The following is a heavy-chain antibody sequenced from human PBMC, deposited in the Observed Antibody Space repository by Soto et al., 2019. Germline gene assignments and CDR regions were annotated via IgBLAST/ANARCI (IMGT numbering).Heavy chain of an antibody. D-gene: IGHD6-13*01. V-gene: IGHV3-74*01. J-gene: IGHJ6*02. Sequence: PGGSLRLSCAACGFTFSSYWMHWVRQAPGKGLVWVSRINSDGSSTSYADSVKGRFTISRDNAKNTLYLQMNSLRAEDTAVYYCAREALSSWYPGYYYGMDVWGQGTTVTVSS. CDR2: INSDGSST. CDR1: GFTFSSYW. CDR3: AREALSSWYPGYYYGMDV.